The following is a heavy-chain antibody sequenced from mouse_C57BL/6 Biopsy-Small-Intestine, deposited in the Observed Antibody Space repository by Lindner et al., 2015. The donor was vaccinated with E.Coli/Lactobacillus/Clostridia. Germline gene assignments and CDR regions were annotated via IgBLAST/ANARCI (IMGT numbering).Heavy chain of an antibody. D-gene: IGHD1-2*01. J-gene: IGHJ2*01. CDR1: GYIFTDYT. CDR3: ARRGLITSVVTPDY. V-gene: IGHV1-4*01. Sequence: VQLQESGAELARPSASVKMSCKASGYIFTDYTMHWVRQRPGQGLEWIGYINPSRSFTDYNQKLKDKATLTVDKSSNTAYMELSSLTSEDSAVYYCARRGLITSVVTPDYWGQGTTLTVSS. CDR2: INPSRSFT.